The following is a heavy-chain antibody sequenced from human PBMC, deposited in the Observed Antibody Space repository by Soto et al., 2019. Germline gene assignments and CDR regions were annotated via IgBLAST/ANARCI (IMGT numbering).Heavy chain of an antibody. CDR3: ARDKDRQQLGGNYYYIMDV. Sequence: QVQLVQSGAEVKKPGSSVKISCKASGGSFRTNAFSWVRQAPGQGLEWMGGIIPIFPTPDYAQKFQGRDTXTXDXXTTTTYMELSSLRSEDTATYYCARDKDRQQLGGNYYYIMDVWGQGTTVTVSS. CDR2: IIPIFPTP. J-gene: IGHJ6*02. CDR1: GGSFRTNA. D-gene: IGHD3-3*02. V-gene: IGHV1-69*05.